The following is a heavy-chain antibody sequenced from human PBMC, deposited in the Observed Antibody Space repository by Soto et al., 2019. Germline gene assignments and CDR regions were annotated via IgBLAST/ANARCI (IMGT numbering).Heavy chain of an antibody. J-gene: IGHJ3*02. D-gene: IGHD3-10*01. V-gene: IGHV3-53*02. CDR1: GLIVSPNY. CDR2: LYSGGST. Sequence: EVQLVETGGGLIQPGGSLRLSCAASGLIVSPNYMNWVRQAPGKGLEWVSVLYSGGSTHYAGSVKGRFIISRDNSKNTLYLQMNSLRAEDTAVYYCARDRPGDEGDAFDIWGHGTLVTVSS. CDR3: ARDRPGDEGDAFDI.